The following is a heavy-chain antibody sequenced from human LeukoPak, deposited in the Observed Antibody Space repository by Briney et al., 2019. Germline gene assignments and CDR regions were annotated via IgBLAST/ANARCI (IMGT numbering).Heavy chain of an antibody. CDR3: ARGTVLRFLEWSFDY. D-gene: IGHD3-3*01. J-gene: IGHJ4*02. CDR2: MNPNSGNT. CDR1: GYTFTSYD. Sequence: ASVKVSCKASGYTFTSYDINWVRQATGQGLEWMGWMNPNSGNTGYPQKFQGRVTITRNTSISTAYMELSSLRSEDTAVYYCARGTVLRFLEWSFDYWGQGTLVTVSS. V-gene: IGHV1-8*03.